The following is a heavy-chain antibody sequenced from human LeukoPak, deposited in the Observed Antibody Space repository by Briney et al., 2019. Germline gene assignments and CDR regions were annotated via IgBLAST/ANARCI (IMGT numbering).Heavy chain of an antibody. J-gene: IGHJ4*02. Sequence: GASVKVSCKATGYTFTTYYMHWVRQAPGQGLEWMGIIHPSGGSTSNAQKFQGRVTMTRDTSTSTDYMELSSLRSEDTAVYYCARDLPPYYFDYWGQGTLVTVPS. CDR1: GYTFTTYY. V-gene: IGHV1-46*01. CDR2: IHPSGGST. CDR3: ARDLPPYYFDY.